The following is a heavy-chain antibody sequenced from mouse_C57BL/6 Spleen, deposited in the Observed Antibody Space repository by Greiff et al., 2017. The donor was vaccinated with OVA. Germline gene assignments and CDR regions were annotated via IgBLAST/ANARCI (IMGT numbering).Heavy chain of an antibody. CDR3: AREEGTTVVGNFDY. CDR1: GYAFSSSW. Sequence: VKLMESGPELVKPGASVKISCKASGYAFSSSWMNWVKQRPGKGLEWIGRISPGDGDTNYNGKFKGKATLTADKSSSTAYMQLSSLTSEDSAVYCCAREEGTTVVGNFDYWGKGTTLTVSS. D-gene: IGHD1-1*01. V-gene: IGHV1-82*01. CDR2: ISPGDGDT. J-gene: IGHJ2*01.